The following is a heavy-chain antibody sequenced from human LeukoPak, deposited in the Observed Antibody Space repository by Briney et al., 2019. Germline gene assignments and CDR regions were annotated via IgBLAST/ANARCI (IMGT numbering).Heavy chain of an antibody. CDR1: GGSINNYY. D-gene: IGHD4-17*01. CDR3: ARGGDYGDLRYFDY. CDR2: IYYRGST. J-gene: IGHJ4*02. Sequence: PSETLSLTCTVSGGSINNYYWSWIRQPPGKGLEWIGYIYYRGSTNYTPPLKSRVTFSVDPSKNQFSLKLNSVTAADTAVYYCARGGDYGDLRYFDYWGQGTLVTVSS. V-gene: IGHV4-59*01.